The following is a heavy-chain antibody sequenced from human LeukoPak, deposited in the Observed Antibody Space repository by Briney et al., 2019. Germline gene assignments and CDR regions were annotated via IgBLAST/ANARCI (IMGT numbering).Heavy chain of an antibody. Sequence: GESLKISCKGSGYSFTSYWIGWVRPMPGKGLEWMGIIYPGDSDTRYSPSFQGQVTISADKSISTAYLQWSSLKASDTAMYYCARAGFFGVVTRDAFDIWGQGTMVTVSS. V-gene: IGHV5-51*01. D-gene: IGHD3-3*01. J-gene: IGHJ3*02. CDR1: GYSFTSYW. CDR3: ARAGFFGVVTRDAFDI. CDR2: IYPGDSDT.